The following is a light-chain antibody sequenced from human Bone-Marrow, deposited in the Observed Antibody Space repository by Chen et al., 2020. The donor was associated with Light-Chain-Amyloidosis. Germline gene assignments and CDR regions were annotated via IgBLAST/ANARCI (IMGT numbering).Light chain of an antibody. Sequence: SYQLTQSPSVSVSPGQTGRITCSGDDLPTKYAYWYQQKPGQAPVLVIHRDTERPSGISERFSGSSSGTTATLTISGVQAEDEADYHCQSADSSGTYEVIFGGGTKLTVL. CDR3: QSADSSGTYEVI. CDR1: DLPTKY. CDR2: RDT. J-gene: IGLJ2*01. V-gene: IGLV3-25*03.